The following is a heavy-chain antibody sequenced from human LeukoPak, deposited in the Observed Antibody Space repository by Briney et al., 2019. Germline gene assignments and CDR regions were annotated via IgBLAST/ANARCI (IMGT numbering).Heavy chain of an antibody. CDR2: IYYSGST. Sequence: SETLSLTCTVSGGSISSYYWSWIRQPPGKGLEWIGYIYYSGSTNYNPSLKGRVTISVDTSKNQFSLKLSSVTAADTAVYYCARLTQQWLGTYYFDYWGQGTLVTVS. D-gene: IGHD6-19*01. CDR1: GGSISSYY. V-gene: IGHV4-59*08. CDR3: ARLTQQWLGTYYFDY. J-gene: IGHJ4*02.